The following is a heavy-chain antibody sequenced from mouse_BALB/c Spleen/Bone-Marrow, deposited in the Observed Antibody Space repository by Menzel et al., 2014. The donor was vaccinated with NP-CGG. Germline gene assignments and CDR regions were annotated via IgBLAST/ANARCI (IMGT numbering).Heavy chain of an antibody. CDR3: ARIVYCGSSYWYFDV. CDR1: GFSLXTYGIG. Sequence: QVTLKECGPGILQPSQTLSLTCSFSGFSLXTYGIGVGWIRHASGMELDGLVHTWWGDNDYYKTVLKKRPLTAEESSNNQVFPKIASVDTADTAAYSGARIVYCGSSYWYFDVWGAGTPVTVSS. J-gene: IGHJ1*01. CDR2: TWWGDND. D-gene: IGHD1-1*01. V-gene: IGHV8-8*01.